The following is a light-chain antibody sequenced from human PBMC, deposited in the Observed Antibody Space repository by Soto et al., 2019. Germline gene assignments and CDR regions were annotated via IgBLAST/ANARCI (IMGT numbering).Light chain of an antibody. Sequence: DIQMTQSPSSLSASAGDRVTITCRASQDISKYLAWYQQKPGKVPKLLIYAASTLQSGVPSRFSGSGSGTDFTLTISSLQPEDGATYYCHKYNSAPRTFGQGTKVDIK. CDR3: HKYNSAPRT. CDR2: AAS. J-gene: IGKJ1*01. CDR1: QDISKY. V-gene: IGKV1-27*01.